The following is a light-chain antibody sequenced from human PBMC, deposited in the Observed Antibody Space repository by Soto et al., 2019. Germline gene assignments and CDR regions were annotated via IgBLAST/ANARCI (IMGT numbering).Light chain of an antibody. CDR1: SSDVGGYNY. CDR2: EVS. V-gene: IGLV2-8*01. CDR3: SSYAGSNNYV. Sequence: QSERNQPPSASGAPGQPVTISCTGTSSDVGGYNYVSWYQQHPGKAPKLMIYEVSKRPSGVPDRFSGSKSGNTASLTVSGLQAEDEADYYCSSYAGSNNYVFGTGTKVTVL. J-gene: IGLJ1*01.